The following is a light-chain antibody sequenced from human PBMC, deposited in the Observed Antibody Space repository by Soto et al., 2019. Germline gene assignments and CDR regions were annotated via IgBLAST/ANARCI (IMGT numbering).Light chain of an antibody. Sequence: DIVMTQSPESLAVSLGERATINCRSSLSLLYSPHNKNYLAWYQQRPGQPPRLLIKWASARESGVPDRFSGSGSGTDFTLTITSLQAEDVAVYFCQHYNNWPPFFGGGTKVDIK. V-gene: IGKV4-1*01. CDR3: QHYNNWPPF. CDR2: WAS. J-gene: IGKJ4*01. CDR1: LSLLYSPHNKNY.